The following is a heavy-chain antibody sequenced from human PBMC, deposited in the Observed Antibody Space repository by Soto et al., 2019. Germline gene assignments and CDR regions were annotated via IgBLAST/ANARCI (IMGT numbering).Heavy chain of an antibody. J-gene: IGHJ4*02. D-gene: IGHD3-3*01. CDR1: RFSIGSYW. V-gene: IGHV3-7*01. CDR2: IKGDGSER. CDR3: AAGFPPDF. Sequence: EVLLVESGGGLVQPGGSLTLSCAASRFSIGSYWMNWVRQAPGKGLEWVANIKGDGSERYYVDSVEGPFTISRDNTKNSLDLQMNSLRCEDTAVYYCAAGFPPDFWGRGTMVTVSS.